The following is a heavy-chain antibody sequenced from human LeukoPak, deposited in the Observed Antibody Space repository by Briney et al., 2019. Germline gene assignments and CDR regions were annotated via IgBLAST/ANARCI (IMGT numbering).Heavy chain of an antibody. J-gene: IGHJ4*02. V-gene: IGHV3-7*01. CDR3: ARDPGWGAFDH. Sequence: GGSLRLSCAASGFTFRDNGMNWVRQAPGKGLEWVAVINPTGSEKDSVDSVKGRFIISRDNAKNSLYLQMNSLRVEDTAVYYCARDPGWGAFDHWGQGALVTVSS. D-gene: IGHD3-16*01. CDR2: INPTGSEK. CDR1: GFTFRDNG.